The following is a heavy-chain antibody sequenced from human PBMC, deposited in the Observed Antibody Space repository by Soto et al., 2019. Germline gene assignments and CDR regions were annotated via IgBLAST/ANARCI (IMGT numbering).Heavy chain of an antibody. D-gene: IGHD3-10*01. J-gene: IGHJ5*02. V-gene: IGHV4-59*01. CDR3: ARMEPMVRGAGFDP. CDR2: IYYSGST. Sequence: SETLSLTCTVSGGSISSYYWSWIRQPPGKGLEWIGYIYYSGSTNYNPSLKSRVTISVDTSKNQFSLKLSSVTAADTAVYYCARMEPMVRGAGFDPWGQGTLVTVSS. CDR1: GGSISSYY.